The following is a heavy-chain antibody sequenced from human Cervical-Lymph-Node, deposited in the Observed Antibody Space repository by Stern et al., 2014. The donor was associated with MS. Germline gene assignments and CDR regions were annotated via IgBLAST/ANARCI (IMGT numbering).Heavy chain of an antibody. CDR2: IWYDGSKK. D-gene: IGHD5-18*01. CDR3: ARDGGSGYSYGPQY. Sequence: QVQLVESGGGVVQPGRSLRLSCAASRFTFSNYGMHWVRQAPGKGLEWVAVIWYDGSKKYYADSVRGRFTISRDNSMNMMFLQMDSLKVEDTAVYYCARDGGSGYSYGPQYWGQGTLVTVSS. CDR1: RFTFSNYG. J-gene: IGHJ4*02. V-gene: IGHV3-33*01.